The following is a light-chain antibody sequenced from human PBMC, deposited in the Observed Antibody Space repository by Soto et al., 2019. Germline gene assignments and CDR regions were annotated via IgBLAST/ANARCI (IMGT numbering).Light chain of an antibody. Sequence: QSALTQPASVSGAPGQSIAISCTGTSSDIGSYNYVSWYQQHPGKAPKLMIHEVSNRPSGVSDRFSGSKSGNTASLTISGLQADDDADDSCSSHTTYSTRVFGSGTKVTVL. J-gene: IGLJ1*01. V-gene: IGLV2-14*01. CDR2: EVS. CDR1: SSDIGSYNY. CDR3: SSHTTYSTRV.